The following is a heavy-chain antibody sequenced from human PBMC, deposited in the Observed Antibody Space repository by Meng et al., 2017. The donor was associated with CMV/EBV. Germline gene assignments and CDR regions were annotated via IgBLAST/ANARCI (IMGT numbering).Heavy chain of an antibody. J-gene: IGHJ4*02. CDR2: IRSKANSYAT. D-gene: IGHD5/OR15-5a*01. CDR3: TRRLMSRGGLIDY. CDR1: GFTFSGSA. V-gene: IGHV3-73*01. Sequence: GGSLRLSCAVSGFTFSGSAMHWVRQASGKGLEWVGRIRSKANSYATAYAASVKGRFTISRDDSKNTAYLQMNSLKTEDTAVYYCTRRLMSRGGLIDYWGQGTLVTVSS.